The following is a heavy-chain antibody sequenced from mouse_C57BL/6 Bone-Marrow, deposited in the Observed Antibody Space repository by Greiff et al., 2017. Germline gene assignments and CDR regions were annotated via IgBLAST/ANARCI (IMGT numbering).Heavy chain of an antibody. V-gene: IGHV1-74*01. Sequence: VKLMESGAELVKPGASVKVSCKASGYTFTSYWMHWVKQRPGQGLEWIGRIHPSDSDTNYNQKFKGKATLTVDKSSSTAYRQLSSLTSEDSAVYYCAIWTTVVARYAMDYWGQGTSVTVSS. D-gene: IGHD1-1*01. J-gene: IGHJ4*01. CDR3: AIWTTVVARYAMDY. CDR1: GYTFTSYW. CDR2: IHPSDSDT.